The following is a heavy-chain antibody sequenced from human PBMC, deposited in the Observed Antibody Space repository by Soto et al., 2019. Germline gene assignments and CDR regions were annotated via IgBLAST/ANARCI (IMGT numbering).Heavy chain of an antibody. J-gene: IGHJ6*02. D-gene: IGHD6-19*01. Sequence: SETLSLTCTVSGGSISSYYWSWIRQPPGKGLEWIGYIYYSGSTNYNPSLKSRVTISVDTSKNQFSLKLSSVTAADTAVYYCARGSEQWLTYYYYYGMDVWGQGTTVTVSS. CDR3: ARGSEQWLTYYYYYGMDV. CDR1: GGSISSYY. V-gene: IGHV4-59*01. CDR2: IYYSGST.